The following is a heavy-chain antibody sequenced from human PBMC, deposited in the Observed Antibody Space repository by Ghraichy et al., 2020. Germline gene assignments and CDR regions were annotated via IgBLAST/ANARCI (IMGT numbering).Heavy chain of an antibody. J-gene: IGHJ5*02. Sequence: SQTLSLTCTVSGGSVSSGSYYWSWIRQPPGKGLEWIGYIYYSGSTNYNPSLKSRVTISVDTSKNQFSLKLSSVTAADTAVYYCAREAVLLWFGELANWFDPWGQGTLVTVSS. CDR2: IYYSGST. CDR3: AREAVLLWFGELANWFDP. V-gene: IGHV4-61*01. CDR1: GGSVSSGSYY. D-gene: IGHD3-10*01.